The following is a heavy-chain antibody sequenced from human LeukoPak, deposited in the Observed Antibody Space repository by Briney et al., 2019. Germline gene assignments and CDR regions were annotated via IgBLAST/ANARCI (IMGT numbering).Heavy chain of an antibody. V-gene: IGHV3-48*04. Sequence: GGSLRLSCAASGFTFSSYSMNWVRQAPGKGLEWISYITSSSSSMYYADSVKGRFTISRDNAKNSLYLQMNSLRAEDTAVYYCARVIGSYGDSAYWGQGTLVSVSS. J-gene: IGHJ4*02. CDR3: ARVIGSYGDSAY. CDR2: ITSSSSSM. CDR1: GFTFSSYS. D-gene: IGHD4-17*01.